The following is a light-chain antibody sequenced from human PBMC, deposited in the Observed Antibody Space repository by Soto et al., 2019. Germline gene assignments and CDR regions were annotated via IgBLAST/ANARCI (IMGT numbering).Light chain of an antibody. CDR3: QHYNSYSART. J-gene: IGKJ1*01. CDR1: QRFGSW. Sequence: IQMTQSPYTLSASVGDTVTITCRASQRFGSWLAWYQQRPGKAPKLLIFDASSLESGVPSRFSGSGSGTEFTLTISSLQPDDFATYYCQHYNSYSARTFGQGTKVDIK. V-gene: IGKV1-5*01. CDR2: DAS.